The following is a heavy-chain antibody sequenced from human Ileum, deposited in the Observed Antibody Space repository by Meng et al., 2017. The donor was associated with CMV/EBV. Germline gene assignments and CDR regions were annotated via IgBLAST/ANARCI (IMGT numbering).Heavy chain of an antibody. D-gene: IGHD4-11*01. CDR2: IYYRGTT. Sequence: LQLPVRGPGPVKPSAPLSLSLTVSGGAISSSSYDWGWIRQPPGKRLEWIGSIYYRGTTYYNPSLKSRVTMSIDTSTNQFSLNLRSVTAADTAVYYCVRDKDNNYLLDWFDPWGQGTLVTVSS. V-gene: IGHV4-39*07. CDR1: GGAISSSSYD. J-gene: IGHJ5*02. CDR3: VRDKDNNYLLDWFDP.